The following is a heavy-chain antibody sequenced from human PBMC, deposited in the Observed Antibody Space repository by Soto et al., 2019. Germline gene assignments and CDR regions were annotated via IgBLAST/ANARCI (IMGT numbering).Heavy chain of an antibody. Sequence: QITLKESGPTLVKPTQTLTLTCTSSGFPLSTSGVGVGWIRQPPGKDLDRLALIYWYDDKRSSPSLESRLTITKDTSKNQVVLTMTHMDPVDTAPYYCAHWETYDESIFARCWYFELWGRCTLVTVSS. CDR2: IYWYDDK. V-gene: IGHV2-5*01. D-gene: IGHD3-3*01. CDR1: GFPLSTSGVG. CDR3: AHWETYDESIFARCWYFEL. J-gene: IGHJ2*01.